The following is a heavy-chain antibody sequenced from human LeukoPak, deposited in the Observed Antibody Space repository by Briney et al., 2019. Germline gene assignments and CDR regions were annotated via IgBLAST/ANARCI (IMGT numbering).Heavy chain of an antibody. D-gene: IGHD3-10*01. CDR3: ARLNYGSGSYFPTYYYGMDV. CDR2: IYYTGDT. J-gene: IGHJ6*02. Sequence: SETLSLTCSVSGYSVSGSYWSWIRQPPGKGLEWIGYIYYTGDTNSNPSLKSRVTISVDTSKNQFSLKLSSVTAADTAVYYCARLNYGSGSYFPTYYYGMDVWGQGTTVTVSS. CDR1: GYSVSGSY. V-gene: IGHV4-59*08.